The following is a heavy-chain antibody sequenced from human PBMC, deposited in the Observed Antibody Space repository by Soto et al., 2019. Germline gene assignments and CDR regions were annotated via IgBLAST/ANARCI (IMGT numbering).Heavy chain of an antibody. Sequence: QVQLVQSGAEVKKPGSSVKVSCKASGGTFSSYAISWVRQAPGQGLEWMGGIIPIFGTANYAQKFQGRVTITADESTSTAYMELSSLRSEDTAVYYCARDAGRYNWNGGGRGLDYWGQGTLVTVSS. CDR3: ARDAGRYNWNGGGRGLDY. V-gene: IGHV1-69*01. D-gene: IGHD1-20*01. CDR1: GGTFSSYA. CDR2: IIPIFGTA. J-gene: IGHJ4*02.